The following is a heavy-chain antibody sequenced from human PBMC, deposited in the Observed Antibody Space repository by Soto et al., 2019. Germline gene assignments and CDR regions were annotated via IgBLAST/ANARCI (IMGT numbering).Heavy chain of an antibody. V-gene: IGHV3-33*01. CDR3: ARDRLPGDPLNYYHYGMDV. Sequence: PGGSLRLSCATSGFSFSSYGMHWVRQAPGKGLEWVAMIWFDGRNEYYADSVKGRFTISRDNSKTTLYLQMNSLRPEDTAVYFCARDRLPGDPLNYYHYGMDVWGQGTTVTVSS. J-gene: IGHJ6*02. D-gene: IGHD2-2*01. CDR1: GFSFSSYG. CDR2: IWFDGRNE.